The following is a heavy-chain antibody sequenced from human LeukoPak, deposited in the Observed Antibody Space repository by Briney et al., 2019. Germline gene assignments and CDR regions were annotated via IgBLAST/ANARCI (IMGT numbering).Heavy chain of an antibody. CDR1: GGSISSRNYY. D-gene: IGHD3-16*01. Sequence: SETLSLTCTVSGGSISSRNYYWGWIRQPPGEGLELIGKISDSGNTYYSPSLRSRVTISIDTSKNQVSLKLSSVTATDTAVYYCARGEKVLDYFEYWGQGTLVTVSS. V-gene: IGHV4-39*01. CDR3: ARGEKVLDYFEY. CDR2: ISDSGNT. J-gene: IGHJ4*02.